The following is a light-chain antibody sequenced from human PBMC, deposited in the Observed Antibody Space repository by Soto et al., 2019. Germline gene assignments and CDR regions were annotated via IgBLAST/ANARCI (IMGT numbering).Light chain of an antibody. V-gene: IGKV3-11*01. CDR2: DAF. CDR1: QSITTY. Sequence: EIVLTQAPATLSLSPGERATLSCRASQSITTYLAWYQQKRGQPPRLLIYDAFNRATGIPARFSGTGSRTEVSHTISSLEPEDFAIYYCQHRSNWPPALIFGGGTKVEI. CDR3: QHRSNWPPALI. J-gene: IGKJ4*01.